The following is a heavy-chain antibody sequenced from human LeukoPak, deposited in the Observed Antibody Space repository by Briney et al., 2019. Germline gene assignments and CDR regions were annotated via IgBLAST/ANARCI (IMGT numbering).Heavy chain of an antibody. Sequence: SVKVSCKASGGTFSSYAVSWVRQAPGQGLEWMGGIIPIFGTANYAQKFQGRVTITADESTSTAYMELSSLRSEDTAVYYCARGTTGTTPVRYYYYGMDVWGKGTTVTVSS. CDR1: GGTFSSYA. CDR3: ARGTTGTTPVRYYYYGMDV. D-gene: IGHD1-1*01. J-gene: IGHJ6*04. CDR2: IIPIFGTA. V-gene: IGHV1-69*13.